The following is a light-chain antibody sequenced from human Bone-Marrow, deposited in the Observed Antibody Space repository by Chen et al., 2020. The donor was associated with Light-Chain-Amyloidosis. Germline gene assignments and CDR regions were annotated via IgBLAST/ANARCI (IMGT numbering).Light chain of an antibody. Sequence: SYELTQPPSVSVSPGQTARITCSGDDLPTKYAYWYQQKPGQAPVLVIHRDTERPSGISERFSGSSSGRTDTLTMGVVQAEDEADYHCQSADSSGTDEVIFGGGSKLTVL. CDR2: RDT. J-gene: IGLJ2*01. CDR3: QSADSSGTDEVI. V-gene: IGLV3-25*03. CDR1: DLPTKY.